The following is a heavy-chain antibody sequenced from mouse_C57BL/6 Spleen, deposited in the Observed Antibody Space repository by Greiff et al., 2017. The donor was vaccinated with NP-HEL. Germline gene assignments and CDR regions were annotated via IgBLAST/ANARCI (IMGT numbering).Heavy chain of an antibody. V-gene: IGHV5-4*01. D-gene: IGHD2-4*01. J-gene: IGHJ3*01. Sequence: DVHLVESGGGLVKPGGSLKLSCAASGFTFSSYAMSWVRQTPEKRLEWVATISDGGSYTYYPDNVKGRFTISRDNAKNNLYLQMSHLKSEDTAMYYCARDNYDYDDAYWGQGTLVTVSA. CDR3: ARDNYDYDDAY. CDR1: GFTFSSYA. CDR2: ISDGGSYT.